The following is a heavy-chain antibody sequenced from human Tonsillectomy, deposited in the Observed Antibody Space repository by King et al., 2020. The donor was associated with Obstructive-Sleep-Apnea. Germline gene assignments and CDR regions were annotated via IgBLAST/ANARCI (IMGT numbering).Heavy chain of an antibody. CDR2: IDWDDDK. J-gene: IGHJ6*02. D-gene: IGHD3-16*01. CDR1: GFSLSTSGMC. CDR3: ARILLSDGMDV. V-gene: IGHV2-70*15. Sequence: QFTLKESGPALVKPTQTLTLTCTFSGFSLSTSGMCVSWIRQPPGKALEWLARIDWDDDKYYNTSLETRLTISKDTSKNQVVLTMTNMDPVDTATYYCARILLSDGMDVWGQGTTVTVSS.